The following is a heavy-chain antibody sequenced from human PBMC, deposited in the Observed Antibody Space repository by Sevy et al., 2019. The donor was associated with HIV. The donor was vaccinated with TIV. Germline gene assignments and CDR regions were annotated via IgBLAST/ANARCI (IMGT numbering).Heavy chain of an antibody. CDR1: GFTFTSYS. J-gene: IGHJ1*01. CDR2: ISYDATNK. D-gene: IGHD1-1*01. CDR3: ALERLSSNVAEYFQN. Sequence: GGSLRLSCAASGFTFTSYSMHWVRQAPGKGLEWVATISYDATNKHYADSVKGRFTISRDNSRNSLFLQMNSRRSEDTAVYYCALERLSSNVAEYFQNWGQGTLVTVSS. V-gene: IGHV3-30-3*01.